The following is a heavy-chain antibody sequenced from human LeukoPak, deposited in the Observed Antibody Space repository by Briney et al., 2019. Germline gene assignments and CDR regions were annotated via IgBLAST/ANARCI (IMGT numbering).Heavy chain of an antibody. CDR2: IIPIFGTA. CDR3: ARDFVGATGYYYYYMDV. J-gene: IGHJ6*03. V-gene: IGHV1-69*01. CDR1: GGTFSSYA. Sequence: SVKVSCKASGGTFSSYAISWVRQAPGQGLEWIGGIIPIFGTANYAQKFQGRVTITADESTSTAYMELSSLRSEDTAVYYCARDFVGATGYYYYYMDVWGKGTTVTVSS. D-gene: IGHD1-26*01.